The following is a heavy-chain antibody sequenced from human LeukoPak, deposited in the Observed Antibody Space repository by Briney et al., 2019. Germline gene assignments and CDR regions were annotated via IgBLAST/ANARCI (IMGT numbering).Heavy chain of an antibody. D-gene: IGHD5-18*01. CDR2: IYTSGST. CDR3: ARGRGYSYGEYYFDY. Sequence: PSETLSLTCTVSGGPISSYYWSWIRQPAGKGLEWMGRIYTSGSTNYNPSLKSRVTMSVDTSKNQFSLKLSSVTAADTAVYYCARGRGYSYGEYYFDYWGQGTLVTVSS. J-gene: IGHJ4*02. CDR1: GGPISSYY. V-gene: IGHV4-4*07.